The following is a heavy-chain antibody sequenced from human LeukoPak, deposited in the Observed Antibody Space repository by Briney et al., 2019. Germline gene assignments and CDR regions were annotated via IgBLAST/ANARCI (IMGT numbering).Heavy chain of an antibody. CDR3: ARGGWYGRYFDY. D-gene: IGHD6-19*01. V-gene: IGHV4-59*08. Sequence: SETLSLTCTVSGGSISSYYWSWIRQPPGKGLEWIGYIYYSGSTNYNPSLKSRVTISVDTSKNQFSLKLSSVTAADTAVYYCARGGWYGRYFDYWGQGTLVTVSS. J-gene: IGHJ4*02. CDR2: IYYSGST. CDR1: GGSISSYY.